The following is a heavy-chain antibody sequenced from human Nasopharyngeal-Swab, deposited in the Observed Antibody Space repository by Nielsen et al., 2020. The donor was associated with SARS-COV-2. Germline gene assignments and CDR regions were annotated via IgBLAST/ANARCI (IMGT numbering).Heavy chain of an antibody. D-gene: IGHD2-2*01. CDR2: INPNSGGT. CDR3: ARDQGIVVVPAAAADY. CDR1: GDTFTGYY. Sequence: AAVKVSCKASGDTFTGYYMHWVRQAPGQGLEGMGRINPNSGGTNYAQKFQGRVTMTRDTSISTAYMELSRLRSDDTAVYYCARDQGIVVVPAAAADYWGQGTLVTVSS. J-gene: IGHJ4*02. V-gene: IGHV1-2*06.